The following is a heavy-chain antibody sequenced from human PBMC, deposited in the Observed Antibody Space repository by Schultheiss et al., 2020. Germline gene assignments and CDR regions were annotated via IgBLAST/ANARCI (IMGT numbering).Heavy chain of an antibody. V-gene: IGHV4-34*01. J-gene: IGHJ3*02. Sequence: SETLSLTCAVYGGSFSGYYWSWIRQPPGKGLEWIGEINHSGSTNYNPSLKSRVTISVDTSKNQFSLKLSSVTAADTAVYYCARDRTDSSGYFACDIWGQGTMVTVAS. CDR1: GGSFSGYY. CDR3: ARDRTDSSGYFACDI. D-gene: IGHD3-22*01. CDR2: INHSGST.